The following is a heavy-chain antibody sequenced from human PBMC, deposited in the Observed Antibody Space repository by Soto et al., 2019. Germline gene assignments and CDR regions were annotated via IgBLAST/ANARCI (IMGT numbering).Heavy chain of an antibody. V-gene: IGHV3-30-3*01. CDR3: ARPNRPYYYYGMDV. J-gene: IGHJ6*02. CDR1: GFTFSSYA. D-gene: IGHD7-27*01. Sequence: QVQLVESGGGVVQPGRSLRLSCAASGFTFSSYAMHWVRQAPGKGLEWVAVISYDGSNKYYADSVKGRFTISRDNSKNTLYLQMNSLRSEDTAVYYWARPNRPYYYYGMDVLVQGTTVTVSS. CDR2: ISYDGSNK.